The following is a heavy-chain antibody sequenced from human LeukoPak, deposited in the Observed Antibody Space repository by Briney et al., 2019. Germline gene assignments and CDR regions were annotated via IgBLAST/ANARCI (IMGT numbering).Heavy chain of an antibody. D-gene: IGHD3-10*01. J-gene: IGHJ4*02. CDR2: MNPNSGNT. Sequence: GASVKVSCKASGYTFTSYDINWVRQAPGQGLEWMGWMNPNSGNTGYAQKFQGRVTMTRNTSISTAYMELSSLRSEDTAVYYCARRSGRDGSGSYYNYWGQGTLVTVSS. V-gene: IGHV1-8*01. CDR3: ARRSGRDGSGSYYNY. CDR1: GYTFTSYD.